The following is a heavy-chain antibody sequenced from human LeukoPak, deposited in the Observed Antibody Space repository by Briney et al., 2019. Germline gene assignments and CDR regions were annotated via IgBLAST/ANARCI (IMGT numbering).Heavy chain of an antibody. CDR1: GFTFSRYA. CDR3: SKARSYCDFDALDT. Sequence: PGGSLRLSCVASGFTFSRYAMSWVRQPPGKGLEWVSVISTNGGSTHHAGSVKGRFTISRANSKNTLSLQMNSLRAEDTALYYCSKARSYCDFDALDTWGQGTMVTVAS. V-gene: IGHV3-23*01. J-gene: IGHJ3*02. CDR2: ISTNGGST. D-gene: IGHD2-21*02.